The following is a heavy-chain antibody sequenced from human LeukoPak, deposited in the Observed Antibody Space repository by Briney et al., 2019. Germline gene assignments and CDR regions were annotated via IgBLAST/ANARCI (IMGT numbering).Heavy chain of an antibody. V-gene: IGHV4-59*01. CDR2: VYYSGST. D-gene: IGHD5-18*01. CDR1: GGSISPYY. CDR3: ARRTDSYSYYSY. Sequence: SETLSLTCTVSGGSISPYYWSWIRQPPGKGLEWIGYVYYSGSTTYNPSLRSRVTISVDTSKNQFSLKLRSVTAADTAVYYCARRTDSYSYYSYWGQGTLVTVSS. J-gene: IGHJ4*02.